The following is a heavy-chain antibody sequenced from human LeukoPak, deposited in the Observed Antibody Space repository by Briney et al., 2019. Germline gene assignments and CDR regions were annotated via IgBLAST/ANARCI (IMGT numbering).Heavy chain of an antibody. CDR2: MSRSGTTI. Sequence: GGSLRLSCTISGLTLSSYELNWVRQAPGKGLERVSYMSRSGTTIYYADSVKGRFTISRDNAKNSLYLQMNSLRVEDTAVYYCATRVPYTGYKNWGQGTLVTVSS. D-gene: IGHD5-24*01. J-gene: IGHJ4*02. CDR3: ATRVPYTGYKN. V-gene: IGHV3-48*03. CDR1: GLTLSSYE.